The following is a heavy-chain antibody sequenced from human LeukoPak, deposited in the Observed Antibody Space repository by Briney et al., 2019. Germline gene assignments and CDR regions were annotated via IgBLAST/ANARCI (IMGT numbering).Heavy chain of an antibody. J-gene: IGHJ4*02. CDR1: GFTFSSYG. CDR2: ISGSGGST. CDR3: AKDKITMVRGVIIQKQAKPNDY. V-gene: IGHV3-23*01. Sequence: TGGSLRLSCAASGFTFSSYGMSWVRQAPGKGLEWVSAISGSGGSTYYADSVKGRFTISRDNSKNTLYLQMNSLRAEDTAVYYCAKDKITMVRGVIIQKQAKPNDYWGQGTLVTVSS. D-gene: IGHD3-10*01.